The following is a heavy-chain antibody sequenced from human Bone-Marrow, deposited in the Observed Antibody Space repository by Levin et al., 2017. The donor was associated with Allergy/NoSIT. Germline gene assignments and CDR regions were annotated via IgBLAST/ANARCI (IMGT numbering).Heavy chain of an antibody. CDR3: ARVPWGNGDLHY. Sequence: GESLKISCKASGYTFNTSGISWVRQAPGQGLEWLGWISAYNGNTDRAQKFQDRLTMTIDTSTSTAYMELRTLRSDDTAVYYCARVPWGNGDLHYWGQGTLVTVSS. V-gene: IGHV1-18*01. J-gene: IGHJ4*02. D-gene: IGHD2-21*02. CDR2: ISAYNGNT. CDR1: GYTFNTSG.